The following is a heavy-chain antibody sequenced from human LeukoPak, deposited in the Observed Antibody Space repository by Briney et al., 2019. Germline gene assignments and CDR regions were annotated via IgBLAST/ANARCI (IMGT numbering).Heavy chain of an antibody. V-gene: IGHV3-7*01. CDR2: IKEDGSAK. D-gene: IGHD2-15*01. CDR1: GLSLSSYW. CDR3: ARDYDYFSGHNLDAYDI. Sequence: GGSLRLSCAASGLSLSSYWMTWVRQAPGKGLEWVANIKEDGSAKSYVDSVKGRITISRDNAKNSLYLQMNSLRVEDTAVYYCARDYDYFSGHNLDAYDIWGQGTTVIVSS. J-gene: IGHJ3*02.